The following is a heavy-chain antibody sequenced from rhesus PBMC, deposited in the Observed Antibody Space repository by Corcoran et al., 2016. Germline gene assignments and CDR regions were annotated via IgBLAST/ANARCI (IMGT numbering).Heavy chain of an antibody. J-gene: IGHJ6*01. Sequence: QVQLQESGPGLVKPSETLSLTCTVSGGSISGYYNWNWIRPSPGKGLEWIGAVYGNRAMTNYNPSLKSRVTISKDTSKDQFSLVLTSVPAADTAVYYCARQGYTDHLGGLDSWGQGVVVTVSS. V-gene: IGHV4-143*01. CDR2: VYGNRAMT. CDR3: ARQGYTDHLGGLDS. D-gene: IGHD2-39*02. CDR1: GGSISGYYN.